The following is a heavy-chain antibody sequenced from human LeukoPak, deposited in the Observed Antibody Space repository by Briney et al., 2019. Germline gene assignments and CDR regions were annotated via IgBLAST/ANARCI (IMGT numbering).Heavy chain of an antibody. V-gene: IGHV3-9*01. CDR1: GFTFDDYA. J-gene: IGHJ4*02. CDR2: ISWNSGSI. Sequence: GRSLRLSCAASGFTFDDYAMHWVRQAPGKGLEWVSGISWNSGSIGYADSVKGRFTISRDNAKNSLHLQMNSLRAEDTALYYCAKVWFGELSGPFDYWGQGTLVTAS. CDR3: AKVWFGELSGPFDY. D-gene: IGHD3-10*01.